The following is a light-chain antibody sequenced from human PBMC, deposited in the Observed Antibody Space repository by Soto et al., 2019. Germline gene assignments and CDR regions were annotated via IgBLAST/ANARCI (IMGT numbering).Light chain of an antibody. Sequence: DIQMTQSPSSLSASVGDRVTITCWASQGISNYLAWYQQKPGQVPNLLIYAASTLQSGVPSRFSGSGSGTDFTLTISSLRPEDVATYYCQKYNNAPRTFGQGTKVEI. CDR1: QGISNY. V-gene: IGKV1-27*01. J-gene: IGKJ1*01. CDR3: QKYNNAPRT. CDR2: AAS.